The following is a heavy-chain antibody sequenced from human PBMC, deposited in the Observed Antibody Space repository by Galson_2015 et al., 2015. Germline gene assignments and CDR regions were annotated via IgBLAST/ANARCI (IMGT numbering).Heavy chain of an antibody. V-gene: IGHV3-7*01. CDR3: AREDGRYYYGSGSYYNGYIDY. CDR2: IDQHGGEK. D-gene: IGHD3-10*01. CDR1: GFIFSSYW. Sequence: SLRLSCAASGFIFSSYWMSWVRQAPGKGLEWVANIDQHGGEKYYVDSVKGRFTISRDNAKNSLFLQMNSLRAEDTAVYYCAREDGRYYYGSGSYYNGYIDYWGQGTLVTVSS. J-gene: IGHJ4*02.